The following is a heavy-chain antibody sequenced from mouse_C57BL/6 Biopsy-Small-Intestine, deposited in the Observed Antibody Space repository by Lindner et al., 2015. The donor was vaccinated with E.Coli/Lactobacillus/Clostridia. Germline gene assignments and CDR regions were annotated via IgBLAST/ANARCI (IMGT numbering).Heavy chain of an antibody. Sequence: VQLQESGAELARPGASVKLSCKASGYTFTSYGINWVRQRTGQGLEWIGEIYPRSGNTYYNEKFKGKATLTADKSSSAAYMQLSSLTSADSAVYFCAIFGDYLLYTMDYWGQGTSVTVSS. CDR2: IYPRSGNT. CDR3: AIFGDYLLYTMDY. D-gene: IGHD2-13*01. V-gene: IGHV1-81*01. CDR1: GYTFTSYG. J-gene: IGHJ4*01.